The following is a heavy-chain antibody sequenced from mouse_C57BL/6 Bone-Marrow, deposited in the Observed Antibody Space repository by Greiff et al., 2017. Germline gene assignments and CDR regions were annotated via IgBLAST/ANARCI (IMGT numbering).Heavy chain of an antibody. Sequence: EVMLVESGGGLVKPGGSLKLSCAASGFTFSSYTMSWVRQTPEKRLEWVATISGGGGNTYYPDSVKGRFTISSDNAKNPLFLQMSSLRSAAPALFYCASGYYYGSSLYVDYWVQGTTLTVSS. D-gene: IGHD1-1*01. CDR1: GFTFSSYT. CDR3: ASGYYYGSSLYVDY. V-gene: IGHV5-9*01. CDR2: ISGGGGNT. J-gene: IGHJ2*01.